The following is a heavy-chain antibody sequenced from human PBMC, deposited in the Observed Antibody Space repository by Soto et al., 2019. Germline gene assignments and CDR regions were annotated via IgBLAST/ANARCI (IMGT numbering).Heavy chain of an antibody. D-gene: IGHD2-21*01. CDR2: IYHSGSP. J-gene: IGHJ5*02. Sequence: QVQLRESGPGLVKTSGTLSLTCVVSDGSISSTNWWTWVRQPPGKGLEWIGEIYHSGSPTFSPSLRRRATISVDKSNNQFTLRLRSVTAADTAVYYCATLPPRIVVALLPIPTWGQGILVTVSS. V-gene: IGHV4-4*02. CDR1: DGSISSTNW. CDR3: ATLPPRIVVALLPIPT.